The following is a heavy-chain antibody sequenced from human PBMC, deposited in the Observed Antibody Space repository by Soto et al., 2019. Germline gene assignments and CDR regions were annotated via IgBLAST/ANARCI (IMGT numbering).Heavy chain of an antibody. V-gene: IGHV4-30-4*01. J-gene: IGHJ5*02. D-gene: IGHD3-9*01. Sequence: SETLSLTCTVSGGSISSGDYYWSWIRQPPGRGLEWIGYIYYSGSTYYNPSLKSRVTISVDTSKNQFSLKLVSVTAADTAVYYCARVLMYYDHLTGFYSPKWFDPWGQGTLVTVSS. CDR1: GGSISSGDYY. CDR2: IYYSGST. CDR3: ARVLMYYDHLTGFYSPKWFDP.